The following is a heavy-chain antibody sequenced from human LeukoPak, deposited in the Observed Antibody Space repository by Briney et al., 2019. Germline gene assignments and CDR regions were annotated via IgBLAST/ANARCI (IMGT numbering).Heavy chain of an antibody. CDR2: IIPIFGTA. D-gene: IGHD3-16*01. V-gene: IGHV1-69*05. J-gene: IGHJ6*03. CDR1: GGTFSSYA. Sequence: ASVKVSCKASGGTFSSYAISWVRQAPGQGLEWMGGIIPIFGTANYAQKFQGRVTITTDESTSTAYMELSSLRSEDTAVYYCAREEKGEPTGYYYYMDVWGKGTTVTVSS. CDR3: AREEKGEPTGYYYYMDV.